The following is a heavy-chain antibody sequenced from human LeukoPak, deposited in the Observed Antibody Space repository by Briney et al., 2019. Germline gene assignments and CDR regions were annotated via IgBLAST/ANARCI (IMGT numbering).Heavy chain of an antibody. CDR1: GYSFTNSW. CDR2: IYPGDSDT. V-gene: IGHV5-51*01. CDR3: ATSSGSYGYDAFDI. J-gene: IGHJ3*02. Sequence: GESLKISCKGSGYSFTNSWVGWVRQMPGKGLEWMAIIYPGDSDTRYSPSFQGQVTISADKSISTAYLQSSSLKASDTAMYYCATSSGSYGYDAFDIWGQGTMVTVSS. D-gene: IGHD3-16*01.